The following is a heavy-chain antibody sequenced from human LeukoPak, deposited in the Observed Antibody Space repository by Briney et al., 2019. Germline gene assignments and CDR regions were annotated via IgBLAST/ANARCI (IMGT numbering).Heavy chain of an antibody. CDR2: VYYSGST. CDR1: GDFITAYY. Sequence: SETLSLTCTVSGDFITAYYWSWIRQPPGKGLEWIGYVYYSGSTEYNPSLRSRVTISLDMSKHQFSLNLASVTAADTAVYYCARVVENWFDPWGQGTLVTVSS. CDR3: ARVVENWFDP. V-gene: IGHV4-59*01. J-gene: IGHJ5*02.